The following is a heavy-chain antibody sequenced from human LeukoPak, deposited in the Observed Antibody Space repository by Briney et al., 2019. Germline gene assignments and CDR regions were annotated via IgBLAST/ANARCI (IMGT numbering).Heavy chain of an antibody. CDR2: ISYDGSNK. V-gene: IGHV3-30-3*01. CDR3: ARDRSSGWYYYFDY. Sequence: GGSLRLSCAASGFTFSSYAMHWVRQAPGKGLEWVAVISYDGSNKYYAGSVKGRFTISRDNSKNTLYLQMNSLRAEDTAVYYCARDRSSGWYYYFDYWGQGTLVTVSS. CDR1: GFTFSSYA. J-gene: IGHJ4*02. D-gene: IGHD6-19*01.